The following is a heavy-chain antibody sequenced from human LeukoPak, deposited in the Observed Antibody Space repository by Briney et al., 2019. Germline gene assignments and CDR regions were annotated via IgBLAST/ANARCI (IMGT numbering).Heavy chain of an antibody. CDR2: INPNSGGT. Sequence: ASVKVSCKASGYTFTGYYMHWVRQAPGQGLEWMGWINPNSGGTNYAQKFQGRVTMTRDTSISTAYMELSRLRSDDTAMYYCARGPPLRYFDWGSEDGEWIDYWGQGTLVTVSS. D-gene: IGHD3-9*01. V-gene: IGHV1-2*02. CDR1: GYTFTGYY. CDR3: ARGPPLRYFDWGSEDGEWIDY. J-gene: IGHJ4*02.